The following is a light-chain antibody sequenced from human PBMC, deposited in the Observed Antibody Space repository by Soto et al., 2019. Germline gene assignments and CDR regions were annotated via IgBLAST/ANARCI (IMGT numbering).Light chain of an antibody. Sequence: EIVLTQSPATLSLSPGERATLSCRASQSVSRYVAWYQQKPGQAPRLLIFDASTRATGIPARFSGSGSGTDFTRTISSLEPEDFAVYYCRQRSTWPYTFGQGTKVDIK. CDR3: RQRSTWPYT. CDR1: QSVSRY. CDR2: DAS. J-gene: IGKJ2*01. V-gene: IGKV3-11*01.